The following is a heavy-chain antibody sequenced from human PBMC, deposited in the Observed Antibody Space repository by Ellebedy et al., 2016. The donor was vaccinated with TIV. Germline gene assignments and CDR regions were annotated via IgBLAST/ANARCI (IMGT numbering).Heavy chain of an antibody. V-gene: IGHV1-69*06. J-gene: IGHJ6*02. D-gene: IGHD1-7*01. CDR1: GGTFRSYA. Sequence: ASVKVSCKASGGTFRSYAISWVRQAPGQGLEWMGGIIPIFGTANYAQKFQGRVTITADKSTSTAYMELSSLRSEDTAVYYCARELELLDSYYYYGMDVWGQGTTVTVSS. CDR3: ARELELLDSYYYYGMDV. CDR2: IIPIFGTA.